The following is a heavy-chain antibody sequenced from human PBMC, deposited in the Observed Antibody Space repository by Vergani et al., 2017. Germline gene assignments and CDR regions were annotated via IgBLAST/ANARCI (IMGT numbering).Heavy chain of an antibody. Sequence: QVQLVESGGGVVQPGRSLRLSCAASGFTFSNYAMHWVRQAPGKGLEWVAVISYDETTKYYRDSVKGRFIISRDNSKNTLFLQMNSLRAEDTALYYCARTKSFYYSNYDVGVGPFDYWGQGTLVTVSS. CDR1: GFTFSNYA. D-gene: IGHD4-11*01. CDR2: ISYDETTK. CDR3: ARTKSFYYSNYDVGVGPFDY. V-gene: IGHV3-30-3*01. J-gene: IGHJ4*02.